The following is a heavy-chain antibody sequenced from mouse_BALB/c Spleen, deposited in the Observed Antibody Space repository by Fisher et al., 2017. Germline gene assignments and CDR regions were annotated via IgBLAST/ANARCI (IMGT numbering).Heavy chain of an antibody. V-gene: IGHV5-6-5*01. J-gene: IGHJ4*01. D-gene: IGHD3-1*01. CDR3: ARGAARSRGAMDY. Sequence: RFTISRDNARNILYLQMSSLKSEDTAMYYCARGAARSRGAMDYWGQGTSVTVSS.